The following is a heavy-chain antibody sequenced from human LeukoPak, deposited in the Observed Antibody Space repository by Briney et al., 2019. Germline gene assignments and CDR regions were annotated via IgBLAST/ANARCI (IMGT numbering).Heavy chain of an antibody. Sequence: PGRSLRLSCAASGFTFSSYAMHWVRQAPGKGLEWVAVISYDGSNKYYADSVKGRFTISRDNSKNTLYLQMNSLRAEDTAVYYCARDATTRYCSSTSCPAGYWGQGTLVTVSS. CDR2: ISYDGSNK. CDR1: GFTFSSYA. V-gene: IGHV3-30-3*01. CDR3: ARDATTRYCSSTSCPAGY. D-gene: IGHD2-2*01. J-gene: IGHJ4*02.